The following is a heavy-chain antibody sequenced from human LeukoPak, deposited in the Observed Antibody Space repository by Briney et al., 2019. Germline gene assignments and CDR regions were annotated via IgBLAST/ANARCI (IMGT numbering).Heavy chain of an antibody. J-gene: IGHJ4*02. CDR1: GGSISSSNW. CDR3: ARGYCSGGSCLNFFDY. V-gene: IGHV4-4*02. D-gene: IGHD2-15*01. Sequence: SGTLSLTCAVSGGSISSSNWWSWIRQPPGKGLEWIGEIYHSGSTNYNPSLKSRVTISVDKSKNQFSLKLSSVTAGDTGVYYCARGYCSGGSCLNFFDYWGQGTLVTVSS. CDR2: IYHSGST.